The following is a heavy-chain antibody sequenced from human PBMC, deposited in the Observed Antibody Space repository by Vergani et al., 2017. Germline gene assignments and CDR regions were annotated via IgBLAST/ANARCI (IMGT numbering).Heavy chain of an antibody. CDR3: ARGSCRGGSCYNPLFDY. CDR1: GGSINSHNYY. D-gene: IGHD2-15*01. J-gene: IGHJ4*02. V-gene: IGHV4-61*02. CDR2: IHTSGST. Sequence: QVQLQESGPGLVKPSQTLSLTCTVSGGSINSHNYYWSWIRQPAGKGLEWIGRIHTSGSTNYNPSLKSRVTMSEDTSKNQFSLNLTSVTAADTAVYFCARGSCRGGSCYNPLFDYWGQGILVTVSS.